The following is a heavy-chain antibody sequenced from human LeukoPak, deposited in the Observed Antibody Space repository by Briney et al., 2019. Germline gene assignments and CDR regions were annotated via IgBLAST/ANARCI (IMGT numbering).Heavy chain of an antibody. J-gene: IGHJ3*02. CDR3: ARVRIAVRFVTNDAFDI. D-gene: IGHD6-6*01. V-gene: IGHV1-2*02. CDR2: IDPNSGGT. CDR1: GGTFSSYP. Sequence: ASVKVSCKASGGTFSSYPFTWVRQAPGQGLEWMGWIDPNSGGTNYAQKFQGRVTMTRDTSITTAYMELSRLSFDDTAVYYCARVRIAVRFVTNDAFDIWGQGTKVTVSS.